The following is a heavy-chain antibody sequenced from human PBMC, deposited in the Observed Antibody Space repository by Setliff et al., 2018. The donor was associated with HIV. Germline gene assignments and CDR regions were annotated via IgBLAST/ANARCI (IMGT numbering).Heavy chain of an antibody. V-gene: IGHV4-30-4*08. D-gene: IGHD6-25*01. CDR3: ARMSVSAAVYFDS. CDR2: IFNTGST. Sequence: PSETLSLTCTVSRDSIRNGAYYWSWIRQTPGKGLEWIGYIFNTGSTYYKSSLASRLTMSIDTSRNQFSLKLRSVTAADTAVVYFARMSVSAAVYFDSWGQGTLVTVSS. J-gene: IGHJ4*02. CDR1: RDSIRNGAYY.